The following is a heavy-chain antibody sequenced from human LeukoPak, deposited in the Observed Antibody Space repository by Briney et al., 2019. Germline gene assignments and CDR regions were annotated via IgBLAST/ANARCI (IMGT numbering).Heavy chain of an antibody. CDR2: INPNSGGT. V-gene: IGHV1-2*02. Sequence: ASVKVSCKASGYTFTGYYMHWVRQAPGQGLEWMGWINPNSGGTNYAQKFQGRVTMTRDTSISTAYMELSRLRSDDTAVYYCARIAVAGTGEDYWGQGTLVTVSS. CDR1: GYTFTGYY. J-gene: IGHJ4*02. CDR3: ARIAVAGTGEDY. D-gene: IGHD6-19*01.